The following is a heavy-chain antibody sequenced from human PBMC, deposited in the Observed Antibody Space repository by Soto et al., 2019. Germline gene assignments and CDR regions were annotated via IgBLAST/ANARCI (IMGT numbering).Heavy chain of an antibody. V-gene: IGHV3-23*01. J-gene: IGHJ6*02. CDR1: GFTFSSYA. CDR3: AKVPGGRRGVIIPRYYYYGMDV. Sequence: GGSLRLSCAASGFTFSSYAMSWVRQAPGKRLEWVSAISGSGGSTYYADSVKGRFTISRDNSKNTLYLQMNSLRAEDTAVYYCAKVPGGRRGVIIPRYYYYGMDVWGQGXTVTVYS. CDR2: ISGSGGST. D-gene: IGHD3-10*01.